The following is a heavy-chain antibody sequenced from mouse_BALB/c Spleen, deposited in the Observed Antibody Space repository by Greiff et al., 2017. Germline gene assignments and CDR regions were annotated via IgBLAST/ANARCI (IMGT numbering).Heavy chain of an antibody. J-gene: IGHJ1*01. D-gene: IGHD1-1*01. V-gene: IGHV3-8*02. CDR3: ARYSYYYGSSYKYFDV. CDR2: ISYSGST. Sequence: EVQLVESGPSLVKPSQTLSLTCSVTGDSITSGYWNWIRKFPGNKLEYMGYISYSGSTYYNPSLKSRISITRDTSKNQYYLQLNSVTTEDTATYYCARYSYYYGSSYKYFDVWGAGTTVTVSS. CDR1: GDSITSGY.